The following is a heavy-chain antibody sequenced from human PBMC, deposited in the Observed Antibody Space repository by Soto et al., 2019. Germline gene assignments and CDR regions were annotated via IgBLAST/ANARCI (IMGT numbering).Heavy chain of an antibody. CDR3: ARDQGIAAPQYYYYGMDV. V-gene: IGHV4-34*01. Sequence: QVQLQQWGAGLLKPSETLSLTCAVYGGSFSGYYWSWIRQPPGKGLEWIGEINHSGSTNYNPSLKSRVTISVDTSKNQFSLKLSSVTAADTAVYYCARDQGIAAPQYYYYGMDVLGQGTTVTVSS. D-gene: IGHD6-6*01. CDR2: INHSGST. CDR1: GGSFSGYY. J-gene: IGHJ6*02.